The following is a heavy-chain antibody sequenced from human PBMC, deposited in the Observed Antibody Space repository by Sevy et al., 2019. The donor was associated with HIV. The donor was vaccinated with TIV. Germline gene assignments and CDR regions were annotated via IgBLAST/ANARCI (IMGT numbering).Heavy chain of an antibody. CDR2: IYWDDDK. D-gene: IGHD3-22*01. CDR1: GFSLSTTGVA. V-gene: IGHV2-5*02. Sequence: SGPTLVKPTQTLTLTCTFSGFSLSTTGVAVGWIRQPPGKALEWLALIYWDDDKRYSPSLKSRLTITKDTSKNQVVLTMTNMDPVDTATYYCAHRPADSSGNPIFDRWGQGTLVTVSS. CDR3: AHRPADSSGNPIFDR. J-gene: IGHJ4*02.